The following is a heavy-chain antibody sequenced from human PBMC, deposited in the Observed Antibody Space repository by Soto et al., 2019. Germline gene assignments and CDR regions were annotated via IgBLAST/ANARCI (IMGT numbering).Heavy chain of an antibody. J-gene: IGHJ4*02. CDR2: IYSGGST. D-gene: IGHD2-15*01. CDR3: ARALGWNFDY. CDR1: GFTVSSNY. V-gene: IGHV3-53*01. Sequence: GESLKISCAASGFTVSSNYMSWVRQAPGKGLEWVSVIYSGGSTYYADSVKGRFTISRDNSKNTLYLQMNSLRAEDTAVYYCARALGWNFDYWGQGTLVTVSS.